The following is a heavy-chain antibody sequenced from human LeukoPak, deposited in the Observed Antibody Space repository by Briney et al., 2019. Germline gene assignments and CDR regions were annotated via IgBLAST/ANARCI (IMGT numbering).Heavy chain of an antibody. CDR2: IKEDGSET. D-gene: IGHD5-24*01. CDR3: ARETPRRGETRDGYR. V-gene: IGHV3-7*01. CDR1: GFIFKKYW. Sequence: GGSLRLSCAASGFIFKKYWMNWVRQAPGKGLECLANIKEDGSETYYADSVKGRFTISRDNPKNLLFLQINSLRVEDTAVYYCARETPRRGETRDGYRWGQGTAVTVSS. J-gene: IGHJ4*02.